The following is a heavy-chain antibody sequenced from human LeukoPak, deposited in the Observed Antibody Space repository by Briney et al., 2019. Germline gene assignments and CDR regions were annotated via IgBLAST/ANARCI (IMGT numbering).Heavy chain of an antibody. CDR3: ARRHFTNCYGSGSRYWFDP. J-gene: IGHJ5*02. CDR1: GGSFSGYY. CDR2: INHSGST. D-gene: IGHD3-10*01. V-gene: IGHV4-34*01. Sequence: PSETLSLTCAVYGGSFSGYYWSWIRQPPGKGLEWIGEINHSGSTNYNPSLKSRVTISVDTSKSQFSLKLSSVTAADTAVYFCARRHFTNCYGSGSRYWFDPWGQGTLVTVSS.